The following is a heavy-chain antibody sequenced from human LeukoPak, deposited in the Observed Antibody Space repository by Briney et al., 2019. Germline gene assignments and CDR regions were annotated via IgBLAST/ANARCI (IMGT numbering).Heavy chain of an antibody. CDR3: ARDSSGWYGDFDY. D-gene: IGHD6-19*01. CDR2: ISGTGGST. CDR1: GLIFSNYV. Sequence: GGSLRLSCAASGLIFSNYVMSWVRQAPEKGLEWVSTISGTGGSTYYVDSVKGRFTISRDNSKNSLSLQMNSLRAEDTAVYYCARDSSGWYGDFDYWGQGTLVTVSS. J-gene: IGHJ4*02. V-gene: IGHV3-23*01.